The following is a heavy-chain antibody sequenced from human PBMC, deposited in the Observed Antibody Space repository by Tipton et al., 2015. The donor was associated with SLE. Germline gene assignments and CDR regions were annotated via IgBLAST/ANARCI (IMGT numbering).Heavy chain of an antibody. V-gene: IGHV4-39*07. D-gene: IGHD5-24*01. J-gene: IGHJ3*02. CDR3: AREGLRSYEI. CDR1: GDSISSSSYY. CDR2: VYYTGNT. Sequence: TLSLTCIVSGDSISSSSYYWGWIRQPPGKGLEWVGTVYYTGNTFYNPSLKSRVTISADTSKNQFSLKLMSLTAADTAVYYCAREGLRSYEIWGQGTMVTVSS.